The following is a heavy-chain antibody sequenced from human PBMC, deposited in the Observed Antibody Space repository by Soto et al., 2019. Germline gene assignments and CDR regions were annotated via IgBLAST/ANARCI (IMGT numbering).Heavy chain of an antibody. J-gene: IGHJ4*02. CDR3: ARHKGAWQWEFDY. D-gene: IGHD1-26*01. CDR2: IYYSGST. CDR1: GGSISSYY. V-gene: IGHV4-59*08. Sequence: PSETLSLTCTVXGGSISSYYWSWIRQPPGKGLEWIGYIYYSGSTNYNPSLKSRVTISVDTSKNQFSLKLSSVTAADTAVYYCARHKGAWQWEFDYWGQGTLVTVSS.